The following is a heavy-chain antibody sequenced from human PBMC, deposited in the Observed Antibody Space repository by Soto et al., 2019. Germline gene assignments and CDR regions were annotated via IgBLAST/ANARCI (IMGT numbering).Heavy chain of an antibody. D-gene: IGHD3-9*01. CDR2: IYYSGST. Sequence: SETLSLTCTVSGGSISSYCGSWIRQPPGKGLEWIGYIYYSGSTNYNPSLKSRVTISVDTSKNQFSLKLSSVTAADTAVYYCARDHRGDFDWLSRYYYYMDVWGKGTTVTVSS. CDR3: ARDHRGDFDWLSRYYYYMDV. J-gene: IGHJ6*03. CDR1: GGSISSYC. V-gene: IGHV4-59*01.